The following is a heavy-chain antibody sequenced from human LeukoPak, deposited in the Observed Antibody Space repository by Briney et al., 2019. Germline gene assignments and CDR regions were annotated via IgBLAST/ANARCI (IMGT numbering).Heavy chain of an antibody. CDR3: ARVASSSSDDAFDI. J-gene: IGHJ3*02. CDR1: DGSISSGDYY. CDR2: IYYSGST. V-gene: IGHV4-30-4*08. Sequence: SETLSHTCTVSDGSISSGDYYWSWIRQPPGKGLEWIGYIYYSGSTYYNPSLKSRVTISVDTSKNQFSLKLSSVTAADTAVYYCARVASSSSDDAFDIWGQGTMVTVSS. D-gene: IGHD6-6*01.